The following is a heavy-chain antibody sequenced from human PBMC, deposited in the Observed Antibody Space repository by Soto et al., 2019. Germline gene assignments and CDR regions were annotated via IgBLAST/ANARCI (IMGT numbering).Heavy chain of an antibody. CDR2: IYYSGST. D-gene: IGHD5-12*01. CDR3: ACRVRWLRNDY. V-gene: IGHV4-59*01. CDR1: GGSISSYY. J-gene: IGHJ4*02. Sequence: PWETLSLTCTVSGGSISSYYWSWIRQPPGKGLEWIGYIYYSGSTNYNPSLRSRVTISVDTSKNQFSLKLSSVTATDAAVYYCACRVRWLRNDYWGQGTLVTVSS.